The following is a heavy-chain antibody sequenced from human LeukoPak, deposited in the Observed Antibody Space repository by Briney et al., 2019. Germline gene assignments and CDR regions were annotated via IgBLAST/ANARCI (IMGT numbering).Heavy chain of an antibody. D-gene: IGHD3-22*01. Sequence: GASVKVSCKASGYTFTSYDINWVRQATGQGLEWMGWMNPNSGNTGYAQKFQGRVTMTRNTSISTAYMELSSLRSEDTAVYYCARGGGYDSSGYYFTDPWGQGTLVTVSS. CDR3: ARGGGYDSSGYYFTDP. CDR1: GYTFTSYD. CDR2: MNPNSGNT. V-gene: IGHV1-8*01. J-gene: IGHJ5*02.